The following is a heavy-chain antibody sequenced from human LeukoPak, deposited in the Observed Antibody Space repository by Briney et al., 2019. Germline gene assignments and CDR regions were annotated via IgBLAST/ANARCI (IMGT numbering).Heavy chain of an antibody. CDR2: IYDSGST. Sequence: PSQTLSLTCTVSGGSISSGGYYWSWIRQHPEKGLEWIGYIYDSGSTYYNPSLKSRVTISLDTSKNQFSLKLSSVTAADTAVYYCARDRYYYGMDVWGQGTTVTVSS. V-gene: IGHV4-31*03. CDR3: ARDRYYYGMDV. J-gene: IGHJ6*02. D-gene: IGHD1-14*01. CDR1: GGSISSGGYY.